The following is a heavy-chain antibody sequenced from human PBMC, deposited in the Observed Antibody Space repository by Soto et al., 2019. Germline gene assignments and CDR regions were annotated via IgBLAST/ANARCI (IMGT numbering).Heavy chain of an antibody. CDR3: ARSGYFDWLQDY. Sequence: GGSLRLSCAASGFTFSSYAMHWVRQAPGKGLEWVAVISYDGSNKYYADSVKGRFTISRDNSKNTLYLQMNSLRAEDTAVYYRARSGYFDWLQDYWGQGTLVTVSS. CDR1: GFTFSSYA. V-gene: IGHV3-30-3*01. D-gene: IGHD3-9*01. J-gene: IGHJ4*02. CDR2: ISYDGSNK.